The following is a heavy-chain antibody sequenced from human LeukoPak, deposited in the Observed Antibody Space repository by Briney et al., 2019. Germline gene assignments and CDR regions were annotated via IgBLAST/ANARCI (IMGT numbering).Heavy chain of an antibody. D-gene: IGHD3-3*01. CDR1: GGSISSGGYY. CDR3: ARGYYDFWSGPRGAYFDY. V-gene: IGHV4-30-2*01. Sequence: SQTLSLTCTVSGGSISSGGYYWSWIRQPPGKGLEWIGYIYHSGSTYYNPSLKSRVTISVDRSKNQFSLKLSSVTAADTAVYYCARGYYDFWSGPRGAYFDYWGQGTLVTVSS. J-gene: IGHJ4*02. CDR2: IYHSGST.